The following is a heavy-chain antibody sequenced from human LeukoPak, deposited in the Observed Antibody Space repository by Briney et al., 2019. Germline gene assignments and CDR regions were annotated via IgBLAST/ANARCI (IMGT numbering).Heavy chain of an antibody. Sequence: HPGGSLRLSCAASGFTVSSNYMSWVRQAPGKGLDWVSVIYSGGSTYYADSVKGRFTISRDNAKNSLYLQMNSLRAEDTAVYYCARPTGIAAADYYGMDVWGQGTTVTVSS. V-gene: IGHV3-66*04. CDR3: ARPTGIAAADYYGMDV. CDR2: IYSGGST. D-gene: IGHD6-13*01. CDR1: GFTVSSNY. J-gene: IGHJ6*02.